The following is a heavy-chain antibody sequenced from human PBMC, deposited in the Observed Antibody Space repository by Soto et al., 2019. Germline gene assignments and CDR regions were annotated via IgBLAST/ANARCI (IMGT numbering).Heavy chain of an antibody. CDR2: ISNSGST. V-gene: IGHV4-59*08. CDR1: GASISSYY. D-gene: IGHD1-20*01. J-gene: IGHJ5*02. Sequence: QVQLQESGPGLVKPWETLSLTCTVSGASISSYYWTWIRQPPGKGLEWIGYISNSGSTYYNPSLKSRVSIRVDTSKNHFSLILTSVTAADTAVYYCARLRPMTGTTDWFDPWGQGTLVTVSS. CDR3: ARLRPMTGTTDWFDP.